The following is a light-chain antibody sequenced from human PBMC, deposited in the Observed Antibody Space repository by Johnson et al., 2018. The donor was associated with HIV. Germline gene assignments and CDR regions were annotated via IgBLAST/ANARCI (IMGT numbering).Light chain of an antibody. Sequence: QLVLTQPPSVSAAPGQKVTISCSGSSSNIGNNYVSWYQQLPGTAPKVLIYENNKRPSGIPDRFSGSKSGTSATLGITGLQTGDEADYYCGTWDNSLNTGAVFGPGTKVTVL. V-gene: IGLV1-51*01. J-gene: IGLJ1*01. CDR1: SSNIGNNY. CDR2: ENN. CDR3: GTWDNSLNTGAV.